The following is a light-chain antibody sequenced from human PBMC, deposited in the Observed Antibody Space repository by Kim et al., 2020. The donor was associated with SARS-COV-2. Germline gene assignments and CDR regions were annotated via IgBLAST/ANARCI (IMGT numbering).Light chain of an antibody. CDR3: AAWDESLNGQV. V-gene: IGLV1-44*01. CDR2: RDY. CDR1: NSNIGSNS. Sequence: QSVLTQPPSASGTPGQRVTISCSGSNSNIGSNSVNWYQHLPGTAPKVVIYRDYQRPSGVPGRFSGSKSGTSASLAISGLQSEDEADYYCAAWDESLNGQVFGTGTKVTVL. J-gene: IGLJ1*01.